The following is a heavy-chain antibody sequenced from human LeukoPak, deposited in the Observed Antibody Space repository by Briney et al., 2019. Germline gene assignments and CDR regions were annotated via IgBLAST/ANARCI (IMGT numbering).Heavy chain of an antibody. CDR2: IYASGST. J-gene: IGHJ4*02. CDR1: GGSISSYY. D-gene: IGHD4-23*01. Sequence: SETLSLTCTVSGGSISSYYWSWLRQPAGKGLEWIGRIYASGSTNYNPSLKSRVTMSVDMSKNQFSLNLTSVTAADTAVYYCARGVKKIRWSGGFDYWGQGTLVTVSS. V-gene: IGHV4-4*07. CDR3: ARGVKKIRWSGGFDY.